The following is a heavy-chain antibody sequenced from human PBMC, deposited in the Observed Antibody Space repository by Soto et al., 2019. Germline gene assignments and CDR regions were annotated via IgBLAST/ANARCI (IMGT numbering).Heavy chain of an antibody. CDR1: GGSINSDY. Sequence: QVQLQESGPGLVKPSETLSLTCTVSGGSINSDYWSWIRQPPGKGLEWIGYIFYSGYTKHDPSLNSLVTISVDTAKNQFSLTLRSVTPADTVVYYCARGEATNEFDSWGQGTQV. CDR2: IFYSGYT. J-gene: IGHJ4*02. D-gene: IGHD5-12*01. V-gene: IGHV4-59*01. CDR3: ARGEATNEFDS.